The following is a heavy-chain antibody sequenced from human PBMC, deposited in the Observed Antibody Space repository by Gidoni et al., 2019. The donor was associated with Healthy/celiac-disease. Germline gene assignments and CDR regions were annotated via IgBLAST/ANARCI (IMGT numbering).Heavy chain of an antibody. J-gene: IGHJ5*02. V-gene: IGHV4-59*08. CDR1: GGSISSYY. CDR3: ARLEFGELLYSSWFDP. CDR2: IYYSGST. Sequence: QVQLQESGPGLVKPSETLSLTCPVSGGSISSYYWSWIRQPPGKGLEWIGYIYYSGSTNYNPSLKSRVTISVDTSKNQFSLKLSSVTAADTAVYYCARLEFGELLYSSWFDPWGQGTLVTVSS. D-gene: IGHD3-10*01.